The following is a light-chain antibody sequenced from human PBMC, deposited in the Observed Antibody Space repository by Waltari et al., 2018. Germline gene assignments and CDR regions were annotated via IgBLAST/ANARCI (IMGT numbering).Light chain of an antibody. CDR2: KDS. V-gene: IGLV3-25*03. Sequence: SYELTQPPSVSVSPGQTARITCPGDALTKQNAYWYQQKPGQAPELVIYKDSERPSGIPERFSGSSSGTTVTLTISGVQAEDEADYYCQSADSSGTNVVFGGGTKLTVL. J-gene: IGLJ2*01. CDR1: ALTKQN. CDR3: QSADSSGTNVV.